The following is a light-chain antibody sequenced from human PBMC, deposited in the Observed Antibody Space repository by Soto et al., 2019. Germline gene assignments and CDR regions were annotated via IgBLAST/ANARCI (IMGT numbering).Light chain of an antibody. Sequence: QSALTQPASVSGSPGQSITISCTGTSSDVGGYNYVSCYQQHPGKAPKLMIYEVNNRPSGVSHRFSGSKSGNTAFLTISGLQAEDEDDYYCSSYTSSTLGVFGAGTKLTVL. V-gene: IGLV2-14*01. J-gene: IGLJ1*01. CDR3: SSYTSSTLGV. CDR2: EVN. CDR1: SSDVGGYNY.